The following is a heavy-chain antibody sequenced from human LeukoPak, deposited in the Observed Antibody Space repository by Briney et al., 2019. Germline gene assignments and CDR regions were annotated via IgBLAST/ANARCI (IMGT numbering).Heavy chain of an antibody. J-gene: IGHJ4*02. V-gene: IGHV3-30*02. D-gene: IGHD6-25*01. CDR1: GFTFSSYG. Sequence: GGSLRLSCAASGFTFSSYGMQWVRQAPGNGLEWVAFIRYDATDKHYADSVKGRFTISRDNSKNTLYLQMNSLRTEDTAVYYCAKGSDSFDYWGQGTLVTVSS. CDR3: AKGSDSFDY. CDR2: IRYDATDK.